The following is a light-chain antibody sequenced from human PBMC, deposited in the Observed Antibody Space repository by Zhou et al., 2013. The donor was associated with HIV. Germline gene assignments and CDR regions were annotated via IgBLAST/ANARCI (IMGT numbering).Light chain of an antibody. Sequence: EIVLTQSPGTLSLSPGERATLSCRASQSVSSSYLAWYQQKPGQAPRLLIYGASSRATGIPDRFSGSGSGTDFTLTISRLEPEDFVIYYCQQYNNWPPAFGQGTKVEIK. CDR2: GAS. CDR1: QSVSSSY. J-gene: IGKJ2*01. V-gene: IGKV3-20*01. CDR3: QQYNNWPPA.